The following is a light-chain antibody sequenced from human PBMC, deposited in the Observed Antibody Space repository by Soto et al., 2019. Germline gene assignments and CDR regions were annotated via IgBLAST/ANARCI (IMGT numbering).Light chain of an antibody. CDR3: SSYAGSKTL. J-gene: IGLJ2*01. Sequence: QSALTQPPSASGSPGQSVTISWTGTSRDVGGYNYVSWYQQHPGKAPKLMIYEVSKRPSGVPDRFSGSKSGNTASLTVSGLQAEDEADYYCSSYAGSKTLFGGGTKLTVL. CDR2: EVS. CDR1: SRDVGGYNY. V-gene: IGLV2-8*01.